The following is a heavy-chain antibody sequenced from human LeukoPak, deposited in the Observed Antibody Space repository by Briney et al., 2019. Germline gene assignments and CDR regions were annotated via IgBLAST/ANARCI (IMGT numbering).Heavy chain of an antibody. CDR1: GVTFSSYW. J-gene: IGHJ4*02. CDR2: INSDGSST. D-gene: IGHD2-2*01. V-gene: IGHV3-74*01. Sequence: GGSLRLSCAASGVTFSSYWMHWVRQAPGKGLVWVSRINSDGSSTSYADSVKGRFTISRDNAKNPLYLQMNSLRAEDTAVYYCARAEIASSIFTNFDYWGQGTLVTVSS. CDR3: ARAEIASSIFTNFDY.